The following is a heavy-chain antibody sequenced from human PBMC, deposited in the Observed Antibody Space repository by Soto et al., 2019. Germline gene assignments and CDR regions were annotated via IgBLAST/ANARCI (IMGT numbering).Heavy chain of an antibody. Sequence: EVQLLESGGGLVQPGGSLRLSCAASGFTFDTYGMSWVRQAPGKGLEWVSGISGTGDITSYADPVKGRFIISRDNSQNTWYVQVDSLRAEDTAVYYCAKDYYSSGSNSFDPWGQGTLVTVSS. CDR1: GFTFDTYG. V-gene: IGHV3-23*01. D-gene: IGHD3-10*01. CDR2: ISGTGDIT. J-gene: IGHJ5*02. CDR3: AKDYYSSGSNSFDP.